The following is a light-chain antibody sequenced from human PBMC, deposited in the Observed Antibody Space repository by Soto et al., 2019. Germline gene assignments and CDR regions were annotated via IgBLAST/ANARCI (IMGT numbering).Light chain of an antibody. J-gene: IGKJ3*01. Sequence: EILLTQSPATLSLSPGERAILSCRTSQNVNRYLGWYQQQPGQAPRLLIYDASNRATGIPARFSGSWSGTDFSLTISSLEPDDFAVYYCHHRVKWSTFGPGTRVDIK. CDR3: HHRVKWST. CDR1: QNVNRY. V-gene: IGKV3-11*01. CDR2: DAS.